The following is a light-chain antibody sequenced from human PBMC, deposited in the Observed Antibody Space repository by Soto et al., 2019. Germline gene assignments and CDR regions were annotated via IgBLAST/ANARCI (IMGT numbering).Light chain of an antibody. J-gene: IGKJ4*01. Sequence: DIQMTQSPSSLSASVGDRVTITCQASQDIRNYLNWYQQKPGKAPNLLIYDASNLRAGVPSRFSGSGSGTEFTFTISSLQPEDIATYYCQQANSFPLTFGGGTKVEIK. CDR3: QQANSFPLT. V-gene: IGKV1-33*01. CDR2: DAS. CDR1: QDIRNY.